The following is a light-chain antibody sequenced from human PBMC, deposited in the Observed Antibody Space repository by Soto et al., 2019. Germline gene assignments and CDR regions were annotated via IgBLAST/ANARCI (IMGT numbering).Light chain of an antibody. CDR1: SSDVGGYNY. CDR2: DVS. J-gene: IGLJ1*01. V-gene: IGLV2-14*01. CDR3: SSYTSTSTLV. Sequence: QSVLTQPASVSGSPGQSITISCTGTSSDVGGYNYVSWYQQHPGKAPKLMIYDVSLRPSGISNRFSGSKSGNTASLTISGLQAEDEADYYCSSYTSTSTLVFGTGTKATVL.